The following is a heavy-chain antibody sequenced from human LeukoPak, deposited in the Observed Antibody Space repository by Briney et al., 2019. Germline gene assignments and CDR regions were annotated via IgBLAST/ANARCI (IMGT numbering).Heavy chain of an antibody. J-gene: IGHJ6*03. CDR1: GFTFSSYE. V-gene: IGHV3-21*01. Sequence: GGSLRLSCAASGFTFSSYEMNWVRQAPGQRLEWVSSITSGSSYIYYADSVKGRFTISRDNAKSSLYLQMDSLRAEDTAVYYCARDPYSGNYGAYYYYYMDVWGKGTTVTISS. D-gene: IGHD1-26*01. CDR2: ITSGSSYI. CDR3: ARDPYSGNYGAYYYYYMDV.